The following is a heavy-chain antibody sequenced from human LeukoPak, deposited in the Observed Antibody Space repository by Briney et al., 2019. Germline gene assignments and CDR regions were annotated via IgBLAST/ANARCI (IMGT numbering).Heavy chain of an antibody. V-gene: IGHV3-30*04. D-gene: IGHD1-1*01. CDR2: IAYDGSNK. Sequence: GGSLRLSCTASGFTFGRYAMHWLRQAPGKGLEWVAVIAYDGSNKYSADSLKGQGRFTISRDNSKNTLFLEMNSLRTEDTALYYCARGGYSWNRGDGFDIWGQGTMVTVSS. CDR3: ARGGYSWNRGDGFDI. J-gene: IGHJ3*02. CDR1: GFTFGRYA.